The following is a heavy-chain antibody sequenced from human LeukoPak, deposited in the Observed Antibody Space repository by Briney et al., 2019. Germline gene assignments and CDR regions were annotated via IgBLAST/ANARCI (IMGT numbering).Heavy chain of an antibody. Sequence: GGSLRLSCAASGFTFSSYWMSWVRQAPGKGLECVANIKQDGSEKYYMDSVKGRFTISRDNAKNSLYLQMNSLRAEDTAVYYCARGAHYYGSGSYRIRNDYYYYYGMDVWGQGTTVTVSS. CDR2: IKQDGSEK. CDR3: ARGAHYYGSGSYRIRNDYYYYYGMDV. CDR1: GFTFSSYW. D-gene: IGHD3-10*01. J-gene: IGHJ6*02. V-gene: IGHV3-7*01.